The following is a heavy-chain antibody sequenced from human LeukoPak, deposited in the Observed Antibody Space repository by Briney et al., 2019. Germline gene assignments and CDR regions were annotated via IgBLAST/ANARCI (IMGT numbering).Heavy chain of an antibody. CDR1: GGSISSYY. V-gene: IGHV4-59*01. J-gene: IGHJ4*02. D-gene: IGHD3-22*01. CDR2: IYYSGST. Sequence: SETLSLTCTVSGGSISSYYWSWIRQPPGRGLEWIGYIYYSGSTNYNPSLKSRVTISVDTSKNQFSLKLSSVTAADTAVYYCAGASYDSSGVHWGQGTLVTVSS. CDR3: AGASYDSSGVH.